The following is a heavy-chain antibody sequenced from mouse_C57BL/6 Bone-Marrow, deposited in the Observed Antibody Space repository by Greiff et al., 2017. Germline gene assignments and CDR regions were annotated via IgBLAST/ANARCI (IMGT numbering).Heavy chain of an antibody. CDR3: PRGAY. CDR1: GFAFSSYW. V-gene: IGHV1-80*01. Sequence: QVQLKQSGAELVKPGASVKISCTASGFAFSSYWMNWVKQRPGKSLEWIGQIYPGDGDTNYNGKFKGKATLTADKSSSTAYMQLSSLTSDDSAVYFCPRGAYWGQRALVNVSA. J-gene: IGHJ3*01. CDR2: IYPGDGDT.